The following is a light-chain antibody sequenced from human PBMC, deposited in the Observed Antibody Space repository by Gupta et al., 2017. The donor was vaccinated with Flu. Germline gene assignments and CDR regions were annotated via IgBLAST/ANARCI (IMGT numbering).Light chain of an antibody. CDR2: MVS. CDR3: QQYDTYPYT. V-gene: IGKV1-5*03. Sequence: DRMSSPCRANQSRRDWLAWYQQKPGKAPQLLIYMVSSLERGVPSRFSGSGSGTEFTLTISSLQPGDVATYYCQQYDTYPYTFGQGTKLEIK. J-gene: IGKJ2*01. CDR1: QSRRDW.